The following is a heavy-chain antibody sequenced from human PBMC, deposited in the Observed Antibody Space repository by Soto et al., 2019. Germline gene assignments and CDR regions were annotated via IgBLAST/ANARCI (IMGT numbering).Heavy chain of an antibody. CDR1: GFTFSSYA. Sequence: EVQLLESGGGLVQPGGSLRLSCAASGFTFSSYAMSWVRQAPGKGLEWVSVISGSGGSTYYADSVKGRFTISRDNSKNTLYLQMNSLRAEATAVYYCAKGLACVVLYGFDYWGQGTLVTVSS. D-gene: IGHD2-15*01. CDR2: ISGSGGST. V-gene: IGHV3-23*01. J-gene: IGHJ4*02. CDR3: AKGLACVVLYGFDY.